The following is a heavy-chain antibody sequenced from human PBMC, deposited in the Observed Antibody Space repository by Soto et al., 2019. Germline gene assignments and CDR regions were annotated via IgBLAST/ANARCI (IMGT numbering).Heavy chain of an antibody. D-gene: IGHD2-2*01. V-gene: IGHV3-23*01. J-gene: IGHJ4*02. CDR1: ACTFSSYA. CDR2: ISGSGGST. CDR3: ARANPYVVVPAAYDY. Sequence: GGSLRLSCAASACTFSSYAMSWVRQAPGKGLEWVSAISGSGGSTYYADTVKGRFTISRDKAKNSLYLQMNSLRAEDTAVYYCARANPYVVVPAAYDYWGQGTLVTVSS.